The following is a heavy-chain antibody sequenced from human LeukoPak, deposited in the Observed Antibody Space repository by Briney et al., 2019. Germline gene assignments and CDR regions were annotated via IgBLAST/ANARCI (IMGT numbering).Heavy chain of an antibody. V-gene: IGHV3-21*01. CDR2: ISSSSSYI. Sequence: GGSLRLSCAASRFTFSSYSMNWVRQAPGKGLEWVSSISSSSSYIYYADSVKGRFTISRDNAKNSLYLQMNSLRAEDTAVYYCARDWSDSSGYFYYWGQGTLVTVPS. J-gene: IGHJ4*02. CDR3: ARDWSDSSGYFYY. CDR1: RFTFSSYS. D-gene: IGHD3-22*01.